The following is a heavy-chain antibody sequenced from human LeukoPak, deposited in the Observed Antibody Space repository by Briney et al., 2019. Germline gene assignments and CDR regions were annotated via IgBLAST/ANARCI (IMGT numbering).Heavy chain of an antibody. CDR2: ITGNGGSV. D-gene: IGHD3-22*01. CDR3: ARDHVGSGYYYFDS. CDR1: LFTFHDYG. Sequence: GGSLRLSCAASLFTFHDYGISWVRQVPGKGLEWVSGITGNGGSVGYADSVKGRFTISRDNAKNSVYLQMNSLRDEDTALYYCARDHVGSGYYYFDSWGQGTLVTVSS. V-gene: IGHV3-20*04. J-gene: IGHJ4*02.